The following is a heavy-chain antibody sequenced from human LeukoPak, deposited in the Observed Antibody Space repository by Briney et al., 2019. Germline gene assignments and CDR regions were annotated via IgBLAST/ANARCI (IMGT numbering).Heavy chain of an antibody. CDR1: GFPFSDFS. CDR3: TKEVGPMSATTERYSFDH. D-gene: IGHD4-17*01. Sequence: GGSLRLSCATSGFPFSDFSMSWVRQAPGKGLEWVTVISNEGRVQYYADSVKGRFTISRDNSENTLSLQMNSLRADDTAVYYCTKEVGPMSATTERYSFDHWGRGTLVTVSS. J-gene: IGHJ4*02. CDR2: ISNEGRVQ. V-gene: IGHV3-30*18.